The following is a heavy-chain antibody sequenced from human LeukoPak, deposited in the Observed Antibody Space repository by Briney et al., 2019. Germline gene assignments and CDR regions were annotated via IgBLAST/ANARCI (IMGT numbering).Heavy chain of an antibody. V-gene: IGHV3-13*01. D-gene: IGHD2-2*01. CDR3: ARDSADSSSTEDAFDI. Sequence: PGGSLRLSCAASGFTFSSYDMHWVRQATGKGLEWVSAIGTAGDSYYPGSVKGRFTISRENAKNSLYLQMNSLRAGDTAVYYCARDSADSSSTEDAFDIWGQGTMVTVSS. CDR2: IGTAGDS. CDR1: GFTFSSYD. J-gene: IGHJ3*02.